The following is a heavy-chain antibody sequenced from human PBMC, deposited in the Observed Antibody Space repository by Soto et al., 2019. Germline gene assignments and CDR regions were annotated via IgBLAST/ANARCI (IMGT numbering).Heavy chain of an antibody. J-gene: IGHJ6*02. CDR2: IYYSGST. CDR3: ARATNHGSGSYYKVYYYGMDV. V-gene: IGHV4-31*03. Sequence: PSETLSLTCTVSGGSISSGGYYWSWIRQHPGKGLEWIGYIYYSGSTYYNPSLKSRVTISVDASKNQFSLKLSSVTAADTAVYYCARATNHGSGSYYKVYYYGMDVWGQGTTVTVSS. CDR1: GGSISSGGYY. D-gene: IGHD3-10*01.